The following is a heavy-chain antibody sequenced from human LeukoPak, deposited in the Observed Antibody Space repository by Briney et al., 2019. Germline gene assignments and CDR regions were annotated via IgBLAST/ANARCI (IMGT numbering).Heavy chain of an antibody. Sequence: PGGSLRLSCTASGSTFGDYAMSWVRQAPGKGLEWVGFIRSKAYGGTTEYAASVKGRFTISRDDSKSIAYLQMNSLKTEDTAVYYCTSSTILLDWFDPWGQGTLVTVSS. CDR3: TSSTILLDWFDP. CDR1: GSTFGDYA. CDR2: IRSKAYGGTT. D-gene: IGHD2-2*01. V-gene: IGHV3-49*04. J-gene: IGHJ5*02.